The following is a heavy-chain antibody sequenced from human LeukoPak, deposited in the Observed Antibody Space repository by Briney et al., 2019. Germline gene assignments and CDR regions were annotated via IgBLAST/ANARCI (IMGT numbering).Heavy chain of an antibody. J-gene: IGHJ4*02. D-gene: IGHD3-22*01. Sequence: GGSLRLSCAASGFTFSSYAMSWVRQAPGKGLEWVSAISGSGGSTYYADSVKGRFTISRDNSKNTLYLQMNSLRAEDTAVYYCAKAEYYDSSGDYYFDYWGQGTPVTVSS. CDR3: AKAEYYDSSGDYYFDY. CDR2: ISGSGGST. V-gene: IGHV3-23*01. CDR1: GFTFSSYA.